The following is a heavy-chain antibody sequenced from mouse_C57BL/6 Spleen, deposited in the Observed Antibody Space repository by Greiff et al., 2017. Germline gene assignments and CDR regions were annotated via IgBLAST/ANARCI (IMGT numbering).Heavy chain of an antibody. CDR3: ARGENYDYSGFAY. CDR2: INPNNGGT. J-gene: IGHJ3*01. Sequence: VQLQQSGPELVKPGASVKMSCKASGYTFTDYNMHWVKQSPGKSLEWIGYINPNNGGTSYNQKFKGKDTLTVNKSSSTAYMELRSLTSEDSAVYYCARGENYDYSGFAYWGQGTLVTVSA. V-gene: IGHV1-22*01. CDR1: GYTFTDYN. D-gene: IGHD2-4*01.